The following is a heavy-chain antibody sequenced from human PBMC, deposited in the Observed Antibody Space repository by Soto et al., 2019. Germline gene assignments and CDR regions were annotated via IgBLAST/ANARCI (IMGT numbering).Heavy chain of an antibody. Sequence: SETLSLTCTVSGGSISSGDYYWSWIRQPPGKGLEWIGYIYYSGSTYYNPSLKSRVTISVDTSKNQFSLKLSSVTAADTAVYYCARGNIVVVPAAGDYYYGTDVWGQGTTVTVSS. CDR2: IYYSGST. J-gene: IGHJ6*02. D-gene: IGHD2-2*01. V-gene: IGHV4-30-4*01. CDR3: ARGNIVVVPAAGDYYYGTDV. CDR1: GGSISSGDYY.